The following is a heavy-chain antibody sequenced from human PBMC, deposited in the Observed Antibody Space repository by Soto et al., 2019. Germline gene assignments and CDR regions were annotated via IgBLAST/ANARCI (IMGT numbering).Heavy chain of an antibody. V-gene: IGHV1-69*12. CDR3: AREGVVVVAANYYYYGMDV. J-gene: IGHJ6*02. CDR2: IIPIFGTA. CDR1: GGTFSSYT. Sequence: QVQLVQSGAEVKKPGSSVKVSCKASGGTFSSYTISWVRQAPGQGLEWMGGIIPIFGTANYAQKFQGRVTITADEXTSTAXXELSSLRSEDTVVYYCAREGVVVVAANYYYYGMDVWGQGTTVTVSS. D-gene: IGHD2-15*01.